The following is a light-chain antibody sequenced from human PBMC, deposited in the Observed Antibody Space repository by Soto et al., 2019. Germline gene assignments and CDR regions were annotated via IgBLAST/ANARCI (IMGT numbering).Light chain of an antibody. V-gene: IGLV2-14*01. Sequence: QSALTQPASVSGSPGQSITISCTGTSSDVGGYNYVSWYQQHPGKAPKLMIYEVNNRPSGVSNRFSGSKSGNTASLPISGLQAEDEADYYCSSFTTVSTWVFGGGTKLTVL. J-gene: IGLJ3*02. CDR1: SSDVGGYNY. CDR2: EVN. CDR3: SSFTTVSTWV.